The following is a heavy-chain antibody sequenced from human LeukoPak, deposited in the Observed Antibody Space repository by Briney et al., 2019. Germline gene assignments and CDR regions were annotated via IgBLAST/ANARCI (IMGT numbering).Heavy chain of an antibody. J-gene: IGHJ5*02. CDR2: ISAYNGNT. CDR1: GYTFTSNY. D-gene: IGHD3-16*01. CDR3: ARDKGGTWFDP. V-gene: IGHV1-18*04. Sequence: ASVKVSCKAFGYTFTSNYMHWVRQAPGQGLEWMGWISAYNGNTNYAQKLQGRVTMTTDTSTSTAYMELRSLRSDDTAVYYCARDKGGTWFDPWGQGTLVTVSS.